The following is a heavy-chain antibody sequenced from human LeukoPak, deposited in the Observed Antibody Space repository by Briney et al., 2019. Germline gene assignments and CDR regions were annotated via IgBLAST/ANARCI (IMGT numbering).Heavy chain of an antibody. V-gene: IGHV3-21*01. CDR1: GYSISSGYY. D-gene: IGHD3-22*01. Sequence: ETLSLTCTVSGYSISSGYYWGWIRQPPGKGLEWVSSISSSSSYIYYADSVKGRFTISRDNAKNTLYLQMNSLRAEDTAVYYCARGYYDSSGYYHYYMDVWGKGTTVTVSS. CDR3: ARGYYDSSGYYHYYMDV. CDR2: ISSSSSYI. J-gene: IGHJ6*03.